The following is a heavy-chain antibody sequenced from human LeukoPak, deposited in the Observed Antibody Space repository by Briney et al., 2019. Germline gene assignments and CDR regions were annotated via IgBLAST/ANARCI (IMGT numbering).Heavy chain of an antibody. CDR2: ISSSSSYI. V-gene: IGHV3-21*01. D-gene: IGHD3-22*01. CDR1: GFTFSSYS. J-gene: IGHJ4*02. Sequence: PGGSLRLSCAASGFTFSSYSMNWIRQAPGKGLEWVSSISSSSSYIYYADSVKGRFTISRDNAKNSLYLQMNSLRAEDTAVYYCARDSPDDSSGSDYFDYWGQGTLVTVSS. CDR3: ARDSPDDSSGSDYFDY.